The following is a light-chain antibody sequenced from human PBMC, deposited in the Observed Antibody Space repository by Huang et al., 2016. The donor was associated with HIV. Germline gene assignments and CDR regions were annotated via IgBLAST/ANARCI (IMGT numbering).Light chain of an antibody. CDR3: QQRSNGWT. J-gene: IGKJ1*01. CDR2: DAS. Sequence: EIVLTQSPATLSLSPGERATLSCRASQSVRSFLAWYQQKPGQAPRLLMYDASKRATAGPSRLSGSGSETDFTLTISSLEPEDSAVYYCQQRSNGWTFGQGTKVEIK. V-gene: IGKV3-11*01. CDR1: QSVRSF.